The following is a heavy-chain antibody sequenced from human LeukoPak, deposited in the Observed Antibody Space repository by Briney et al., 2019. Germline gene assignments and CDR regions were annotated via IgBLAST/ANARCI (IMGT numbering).Heavy chain of an antibody. V-gene: IGHV3-33*01. CDR2: IWYDGSNE. D-gene: IGHD3-10*02. CDR1: GFTFSNSG. J-gene: IGHJ3*01. CDR3: AREISMFVNAFDL. Sequence: PGGSLRLSCAASGFTFSNSGMHWVRQAPGKGLEWVAVIWYDGSNEYYADAVKGRLIISRDNSKNTVHLQMNSLRVEDTPVYYCAREISMFVNAFDLWGQGTLVAVSS.